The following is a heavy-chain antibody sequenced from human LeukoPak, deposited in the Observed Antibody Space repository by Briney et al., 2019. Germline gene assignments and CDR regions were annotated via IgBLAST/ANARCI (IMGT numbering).Heavy chain of an antibody. CDR2: INHSGST. CDR1: GGSFSGYY. Sequence: PSETPSLTCAVYGGSFSGYYWSRIRQPPGKGLEWIGEINHSGSTNYNPSLKSRVTISVDTSKNQFSLKLSSVTAADTAVYYCAREYYYDSMVDWGQGTMVTVSS. V-gene: IGHV4-34*01. D-gene: IGHD3-22*01. CDR3: AREYYYDSMVD. J-gene: IGHJ3*01.